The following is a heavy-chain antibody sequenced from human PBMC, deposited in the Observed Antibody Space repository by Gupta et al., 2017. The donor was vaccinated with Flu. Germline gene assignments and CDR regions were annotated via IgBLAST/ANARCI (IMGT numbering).Heavy chain of an antibody. CDR1: GGSISSYY. Sequence: QVQLQESGPGLVKPSETLSLTCTVSGGSISSYYWSWIRQPTGKGLEWIGYIYYSGSTNYNPSLKSRVTISVDTSKNQFSLKLSSVTAADKAVYYCARQPIAVAGLGYYYYGMDVWGQGTTVTVSS. D-gene: IGHD6-19*01. J-gene: IGHJ6*02. V-gene: IGHV4-59*08. CDR2: IYYSGST. CDR3: ARQPIAVAGLGYYYYGMDV.